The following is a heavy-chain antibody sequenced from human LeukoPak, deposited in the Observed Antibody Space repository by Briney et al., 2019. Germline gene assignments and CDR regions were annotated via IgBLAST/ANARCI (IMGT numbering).Heavy chain of an antibody. CDR3: ANVAKGRYFFYYLDV. J-gene: IGHJ6*03. CDR2: ISAYNSIT. V-gene: IGHV1-18*01. D-gene: IGHD2-15*01. CDR1: GYTSNTYG. Sequence: ASVKVSCKSSGYTSNTYGISWVRQAPGQGLEWIGWISAYNSITNYAQAFQGRVTVTTDTSANTAYLELRSLRSDDTAVYYCANVAKGRYFFYYLDVWGKGTTATISS.